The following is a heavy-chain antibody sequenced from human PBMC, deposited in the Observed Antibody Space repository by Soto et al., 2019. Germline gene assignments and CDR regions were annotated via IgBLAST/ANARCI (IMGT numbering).Heavy chain of an antibody. J-gene: IGHJ6*03. CDR2: ISGSGGST. CDR1: GFTFSSYA. Sequence: GGSLRLSCAASGFTFSSYAMSWVRQAPGKGLEWVSAISGSGGSTYYADSVKGRFTISRDNSKNTLYLQMNSLRAEDTAVYYCAKRLIAVAGTGYYYYYMDVWGKGTTVTVSS. CDR3: AKRLIAVAGTGYYYYYMDV. V-gene: IGHV3-23*01. D-gene: IGHD6-19*01.